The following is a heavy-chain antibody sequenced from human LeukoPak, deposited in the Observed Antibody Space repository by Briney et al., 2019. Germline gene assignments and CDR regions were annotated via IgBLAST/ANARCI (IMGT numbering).Heavy chain of an antibody. CDR1: GGSISSYY. D-gene: IGHD3-16*01. Sequence: SETLSLTCTVSGGSISSYYWSWIRQPPGKGLEWIGCIYYSGSTNYNPSLKSRVTISVDTSKNQFSLKLSSVTAADTAVYYCARLIGGTGVTFDIWGQGTMVTVSS. CDR3: ARLIGGTGVTFDI. CDR2: IYYSGST. J-gene: IGHJ3*02. V-gene: IGHV4-59*08.